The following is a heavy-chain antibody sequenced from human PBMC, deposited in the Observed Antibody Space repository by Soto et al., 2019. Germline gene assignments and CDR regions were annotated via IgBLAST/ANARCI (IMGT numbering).Heavy chain of an antibody. CDR2: IYHSGST. J-gene: IGHJ5*02. V-gene: IGHV4-31*03. Sequence: SETLSLTCTVSGDSISRCGYYGYWIRHHPRKGLEWIGYIYHSGSTNYNPSLKGRVTISVDTSKNQLSLELSSVTAADTAVYYCARDGAGAYGLGWFDTWGQG. D-gene: IGHD2-21*01. CDR3: ARDGAGAYGLGWFDT. CDR1: GDSISRCGYY.